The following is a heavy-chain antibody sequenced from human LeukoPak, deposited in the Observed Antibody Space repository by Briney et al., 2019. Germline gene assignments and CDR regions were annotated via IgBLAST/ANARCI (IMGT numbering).Heavy chain of an antibody. CDR1: GFTFTTYW. D-gene: IGHD3-10*01. Sequence: GGSLRLSCAVSGFTFTTYWMSWVRQAPGKGLEWVANIKDDGGEKYYADSLKGRFTISRDNSKNTLYLQMHSLRPDDTAVYFCVKSEGLWLMDVDSWGQGTLVIVSS. CDR2: IKDDGGEK. J-gene: IGHJ4*02. V-gene: IGHV3-7*01. CDR3: VKSEGLWLMDVDS.